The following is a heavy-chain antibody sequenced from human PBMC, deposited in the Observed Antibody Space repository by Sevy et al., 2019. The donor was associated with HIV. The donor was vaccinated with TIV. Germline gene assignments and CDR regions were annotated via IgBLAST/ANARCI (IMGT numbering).Heavy chain of an antibody. CDR3: AVVVLYYDANYCDF. Sequence: GGSLRLSCAASGFSFSQYSMNWVRQAPGKGLEWLSYISGSIGTIDYAGSVKGRFTITRDNAKNSVYLQMNSLRDEDSAVYYCAVVVLYYDANYCDFWGQGALVTVSS. CDR1: GFSFSQYS. V-gene: IGHV3-48*02. D-gene: IGHD3-22*01. CDR2: ISGSIGTI. J-gene: IGHJ4*02.